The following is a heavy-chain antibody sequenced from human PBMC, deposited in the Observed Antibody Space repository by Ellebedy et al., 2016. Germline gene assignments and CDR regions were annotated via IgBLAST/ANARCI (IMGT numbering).Heavy chain of an antibody. J-gene: IGHJ4*02. V-gene: IGHV3-30-3*01. D-gene: IGHD6-19*01. CDR2: ISDDGGKK. Sequence: GESLKISCAASGFTFSSYWMHWVRQAPGKGLEWVAFISDDGGKKYYADSVKGRFTISRDNSKNTLYVQMNSLRPEDTAVYYCARDIAVAGLVDYWGQGTLVTVSS. CDR1: GFTFSSYW. CDR3: ARDIAVAGLVDY.